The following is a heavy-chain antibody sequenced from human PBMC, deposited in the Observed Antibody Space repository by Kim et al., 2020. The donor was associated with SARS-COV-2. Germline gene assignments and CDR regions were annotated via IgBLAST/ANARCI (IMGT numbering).Heavy chain of an antibody. D-gene: IGHD3-10*01. J-gene: IGHJ4*02. CDR3: ARRGYYGSGRGFDY. V-gene: IGHV4-34*01. Sequence: NPSLKSRVTISVDTSKTQFSLKLGSVTAADTAVYYCARRGYYGSGRGFDYWGQGTLVTVSS.